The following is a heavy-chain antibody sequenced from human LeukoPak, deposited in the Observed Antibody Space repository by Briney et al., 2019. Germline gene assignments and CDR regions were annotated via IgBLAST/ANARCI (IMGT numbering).Heavy chain of an antibody. CDR2: ISSSSSYI. Sequence: GGSLRLSCAASGFTFSSYSMNWVRQAPGKGLEWVSSISSSSSYIYYADSVKGRFTISRDNAKNSLYLQMNSLRAEDTAVYYCARDLFAVAGTYYFDYWGQGTLVTVSS. V-gene: IGHV3-21*01. J-gene: IGHJ4*02. CDR3: ARDLFAVAGTYYFDY. CDR1: GFTFSSYS. D-gene: IGHD6-19*01.